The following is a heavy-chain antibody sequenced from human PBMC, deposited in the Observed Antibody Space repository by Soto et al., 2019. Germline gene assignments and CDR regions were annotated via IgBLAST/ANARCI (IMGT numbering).Heavy chain of an antibody. V-gene: IGHV3-9*01. CDR2: ISWNSGSI. D-gene: IGHD4-17*01. CDR1: GFTFDDYA. CDR3: AKGAPTVTTWRFVLDYFDY. J-gene: IGHJ4*02. Sequence: EVQLVESGGGLVQPGRSLRLSCAASGFTFDDYAMHWVRQAPGKGLEWVSGISWNSGSIGYADSVKGRFTISRDNAKNSLYLQMNSLRAEDTALYYCAKGAPTVTTWRFVLDYFDYWGQGTLVTVSS.